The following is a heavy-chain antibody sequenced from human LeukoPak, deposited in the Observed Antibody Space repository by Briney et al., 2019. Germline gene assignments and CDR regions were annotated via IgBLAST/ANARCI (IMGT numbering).Heavy chain of an antibody. V-gene: IGHV1-46*01. J-gene: IGHJ5*02. CDR2: INPSGGST. CDR1: GYTFTSYY. CDR3: ARDTGGSGWLKRSNWFDP. Sequence: GASVKVSCKASGYTFTSYYMHWVRQAPGQGLEWMGIINPSGGSTSYAQKFQGRATMTRDTSTSTVHMELSSLRSDDTAVYYCARDTGGSGWLKRSNWFDPWGQGTLVTVSS. D-gene: IGHD6-19*01.